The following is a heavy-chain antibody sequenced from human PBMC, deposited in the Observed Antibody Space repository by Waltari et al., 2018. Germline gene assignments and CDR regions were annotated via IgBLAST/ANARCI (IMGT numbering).Heavy chain of an antibody. CDR2: ITAIVDIT. J-gene: IGHJ4*02. CDR1: GFTISNYA. D-gene: IGHD6-19*01. V-gene: IGHV3-23*04. Sequence: EVQLVESGGGLVQPGGSLRLSCAASGFTISNYAINWVRQAPGKGLVCVSVITAIVDITNYADAVKGRFTISRDNSKDEVYLQMNSLRAGDTAVYFCAREGVAGTCDYWGQGTLVTVSS. CDR3: AREGVAGTCDY.